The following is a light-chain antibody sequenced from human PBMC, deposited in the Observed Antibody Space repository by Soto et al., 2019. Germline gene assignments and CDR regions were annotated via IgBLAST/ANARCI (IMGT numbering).Light chain of an antibody. CDR1: SIDVGGYDF. J-gene: IGLJ1*01. CDR3: TSYRRGNTRA. Sequence: QSALTQPASVSGSPGQSITISCTGTSIDVGGYDFVSWLQHHPGKAPKLMIYEVTKRPSGVPDRFSGSKSGNTASLTISGLQAEDEADYYCTSYRRGNTRAFGTATKVTVL. V-gene: IGLV2-14*01. CDR2: EVT.